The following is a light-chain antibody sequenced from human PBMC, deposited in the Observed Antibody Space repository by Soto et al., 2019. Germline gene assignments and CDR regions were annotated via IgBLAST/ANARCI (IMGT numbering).Light chain of an antibody. J-gene: IGLJ7*01. CDR2: KNY. V-gene: IGLV1-47*01. CDR1: SSNIGSNY. CDR3: AAWDDSLRAV. Sequence: QSVLTQPPSASGTPGQRVTISCSGSSSNIGSNYVYWYQQLPGTAPRLLIYKNYQRPSGVPDRFSGSKSGTSASLAISGLRSEDEADYYCAAWDDSLRAVFGGGTKLTVL.